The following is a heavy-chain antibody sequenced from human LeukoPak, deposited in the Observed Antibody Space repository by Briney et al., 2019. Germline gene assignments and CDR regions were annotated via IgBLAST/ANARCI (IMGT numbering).Heavy chain of an antibody. J-gene: IGHJ3*02. D-gene: IGHD3-3*01. CDR1: GFTFSSYG. Sequence: GGSLRLSCAASGFTFSSYGMHWVRQAPGKGLEWVAVISYDGSNKYYADSVKGRFTISRDNSKNTLYLQMNSLRAEDTAVYYCAAYGVVIPPTIWGQGTMVTVSS. V-gene: IGHV3-30*03. CDR2: ISYDGSNK. CDR3: AAYGVVIPPTI.